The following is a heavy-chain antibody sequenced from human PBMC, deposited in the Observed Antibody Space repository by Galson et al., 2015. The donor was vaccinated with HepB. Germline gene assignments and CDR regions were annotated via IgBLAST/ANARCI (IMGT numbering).Heavy chain of an antibody. CDR2: ISAYNGNT. V-gene: IGHV1-18*01. D-gene: IGHD4-11*01. CDR1: GYTFVSYG. Sequence: VSCKASGYTFVSYGITWVRQAPGQGLEWMGWISAYNGNTNYAEKFQGRVTMTTDTSTSTAYMELRSLTSDDTAVYYCARGFLTTALYYLDYWGQGTLVTVSS. J-gene: IGHJ4*02. CDR3: ARGFLTTALYYLDY.